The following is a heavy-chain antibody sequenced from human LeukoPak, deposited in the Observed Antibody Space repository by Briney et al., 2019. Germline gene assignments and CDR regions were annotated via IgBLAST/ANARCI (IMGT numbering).Heavy chain of an antibody. CDR1: GFTVSSNY. CDR2: IYSGGST. D-gene: IGHD5-18*01. Sequence: QSGGSLRLSCAASGFTVSSNYMSWVRQAPGKGLEWVSVIYSGGSTYYADSVKGRFTISRDNSKNTLYLQMNSLRAEDTAVYYCARTGYSYGVYYYIDVWGKGTTVTISS. CDR3: ARTGYSYGVYYYIDV. V-gene: IGHV3-53*01. J-gene: IGHJ6*03.